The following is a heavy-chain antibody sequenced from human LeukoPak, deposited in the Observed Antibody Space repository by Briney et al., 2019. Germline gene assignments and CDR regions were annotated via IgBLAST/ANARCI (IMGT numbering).Heavy chain of an antibody. D-gene: IGHD1-26*01. CDR1: GSTFSSYE. CDR3: ARGDSGSYDFDY. V-gene: IGHV3-48*03. Sequence: GGSLRLSCAASGSTFSSYEMNWVRQAPGKGLEWVSYISSSGSTIYYPDSVKGRFTISRDNAKNSLYLQMNSLRAEDTAVYYCARGDSGSYDFDYWGQGTLV. CDR2: ISSSGSTI. J-gene: IGHJ4*02.